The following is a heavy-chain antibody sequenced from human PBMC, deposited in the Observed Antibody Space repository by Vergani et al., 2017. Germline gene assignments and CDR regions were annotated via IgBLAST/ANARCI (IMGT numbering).Heavy chain of an antibody. V-gene: IGHV3-49*04. J-gene: IGHJ4*02. CDR3: AVEIYDYGGSRDFDY. Sequence: EVQLVESGGDLVQPGRSPRLSCQTSGFNFAEYGVSWVRQAPGKGLEWIGFIRSKTYGATTEYAASVRGRFTISRDDSKGIAYLQMSSLKKEDTAVYRCAVEIYDYGGSRDFDYWGQGTLVVVSS. D-gene: IGHD4-23*01. CDR2: IRSKTYGATT. CDR1: GFNFAEYG.